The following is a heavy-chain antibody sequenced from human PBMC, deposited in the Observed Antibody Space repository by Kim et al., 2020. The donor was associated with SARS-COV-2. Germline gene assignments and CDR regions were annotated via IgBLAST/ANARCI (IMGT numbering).Heavy chain of an antibody. J-gene: IGHJ4*02. CDR2: IYDSGST. Sequence: IYDSGSTNYNHSLKSRVTISVDTSKNQFSLKLGSVTGADTAVYYCAMGFDYWGQGTPVTVSS. CDR3: AMGFDY. D-gene: IGHD1-26*01. V-gene: IGHV4-59*01.